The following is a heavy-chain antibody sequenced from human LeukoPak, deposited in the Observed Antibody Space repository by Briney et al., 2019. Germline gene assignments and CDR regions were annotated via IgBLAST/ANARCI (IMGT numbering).Heavy chain of an antibody. CDR1: GITFSSFW. CDR3: ARPIVATNRDY. J-gene: IGHJ4*02. V-gene: IGHV3-7*05. D-gene: IGHD5-12*01. Sequence: PGGSLRLSCAASGITFSSFWKRWVRQAPGKGLEWVANIKQGGREKYYVDSVKGRFTISRDNAKNSLYLQMNSLRAEDTAPYYLARPIVATNRDYWGEGTLVTVSS. CDR2: IKQGGREK.